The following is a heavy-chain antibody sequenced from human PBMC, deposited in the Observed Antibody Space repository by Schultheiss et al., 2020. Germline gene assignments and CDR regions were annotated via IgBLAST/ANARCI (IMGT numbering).Heavy chain of an antibody. Sequence: SQTLSLTCAVYGGSFSGYYWSWIRQPAGKGLEWIGQINHSGSTTYNPSLKSRVTISVDTSKNQFSLKLSSVTAADTAVYYCARLSGTYGSDCDYWGQGTLVTVSS. V-gene: IGHV4-34*01. CDR2: INHSGST. CDR1: GGSFSGYY. J-gene: IGHJ4*02. D-gene: IGHD1-26*01. CDR3: ARLSGTYGSDCDY.